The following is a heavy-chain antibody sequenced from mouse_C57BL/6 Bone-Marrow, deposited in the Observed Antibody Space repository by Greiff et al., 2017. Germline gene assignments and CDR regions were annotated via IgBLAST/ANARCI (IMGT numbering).Heavy chain of an antibody. CDR1: GYTFTDYY. CDR2: IFPGSGST. D-gene: IGHD1-1*01. J-gene: IGHJ2*01. Sequence: VKLMESGPELVKPGASVKISCKASGYTFTDYYINWVKQRPGQGLEWIGWIFPGSGSTYYNEKFKGKATLTVDKSSSTAYMLLSSLTSEDSAVYFCARFITTDYFDYWGQGTTLTVSS. V-gene: IGHV1-75*01. CDR3: ARFITTDYFDY.